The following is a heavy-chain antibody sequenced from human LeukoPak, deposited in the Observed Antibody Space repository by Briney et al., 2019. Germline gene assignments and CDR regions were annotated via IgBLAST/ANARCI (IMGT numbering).Heavy chain of an antibody. J-gene: IGHJ1*01. D-gene: IGHD3-22*01. V-gene: IGHV1-69*13. CDR3: APLPSDYFDTGGYRYFH. CDR2: IIPLNGTP. CDR1: GGSFSTYV. Sequence: ASVKVSCKASGGSFSTYVISWVRRAPGQGLEWMGGIIPLNGTPNYAQKFQGRVTITADEFTNTAYMELSSLAYADTAVYYCAPLPSDYFDTGGYRYFHWGQGTLVTVSS.